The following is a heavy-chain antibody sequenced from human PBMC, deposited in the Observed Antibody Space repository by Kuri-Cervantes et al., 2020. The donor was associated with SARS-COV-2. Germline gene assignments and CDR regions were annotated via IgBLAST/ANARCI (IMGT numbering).Heavy chain of an antibody. V-gene: IGHV4-31*11. CDR2: IYSGGTT. CDR3: ARYYYDSRGYVFFDY. CDR1: GGSIRSDGYY. D-gene: IGHD3-22*01. Sequence: SETLSLTCVVSGGSIRSDGYYWSWIRQRPGKGLEWIGYIYSGGTTYYSPSLKSRLTISMDTSKNHFSLKLGAVTAADTAMYYCARYYYDSRGYVFFDYWGRGNPVTVSS. J-gene: IGHJ4*02.